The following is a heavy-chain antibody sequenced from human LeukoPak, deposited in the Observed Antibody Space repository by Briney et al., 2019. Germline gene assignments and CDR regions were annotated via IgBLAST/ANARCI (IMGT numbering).Heavy chain of an antibody. D-gene: IGHD2-2*01. Sequence: PSETLSLTCAVYGGSFSGYYWSWIRQPPGKGLEWIGEINHSGSTNYNPSLKSRVTISVDTSKNQFSLKLSSVTAADTAVYYCARADIVVVPAAPTGSRGFDYWGQGTLVTVSS. CDR3: ARADIVVVPAAPTGSRGFDY. CDR2: INHSGST. CDR1: GGSFSGYY. V-gene: IGHV4-34*01. J-gene: IGHJ4*02.